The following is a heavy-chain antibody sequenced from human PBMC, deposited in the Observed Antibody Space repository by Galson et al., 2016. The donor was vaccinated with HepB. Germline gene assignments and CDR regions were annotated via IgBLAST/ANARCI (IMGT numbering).Heavy chain of an antibody. V-gene: IGHV1-18*04. D-gene: IGHD4-17*01. CDR1: NYTFTSYG. Sequence: SVKVSCKASNYTFTSYGISWVRQAPGQGLEWMGWISAYNGKTNCAQKFQDRVTMTTDTSTSTAYMELRSLRSDDTAVYYCARDLYGDYGDGFDYWGTEPWSPSPQ. J-gene: IGHJ4*01. CDR2: ISAYNGKT. CDR3: ARDLYGDYGDGFDY.